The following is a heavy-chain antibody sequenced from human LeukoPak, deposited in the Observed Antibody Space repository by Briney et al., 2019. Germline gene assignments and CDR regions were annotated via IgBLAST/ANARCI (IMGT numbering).Heavy chain of an antibody. D-gene: IGHD3-10*01. CDR2: INTNTGNP. J-gene: IGHJ4*02. V-gene: IGHV7-4-1*02. CDR1: GYTFASYA. CDR3: ARGQLRWFGEFTDY. Sequence: ASVKVSCKASGYTFASYAMNWVRQSPGQGLEWMGWINTNTGNPTYAQGFTGRFVFSLDTSVSTAYLQISSLKAADTAVYYCARGQLRWFGEFTDYWGQGTLVTVSS.